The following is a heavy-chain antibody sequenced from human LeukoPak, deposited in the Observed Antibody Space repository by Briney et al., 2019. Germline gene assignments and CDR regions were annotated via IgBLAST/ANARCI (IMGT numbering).Heavy chain of an antibody. V-gene: IGHV3-53*01. D-gene: IGHD5-18*01. J-gene: IGHJ4*02. CDR2: IYSGGST. CDR1: GFTVSSNY. CDR3: ARDLSGIAGYTYGRGIDY. Sequence: GGSLRLSCAASGFTVSSNYMSWVRQAPGKGLEWVSVIYSGGSTYYADSVKGRFTISRDNAKTSLYLQMNSLRAEDTAVYYCARDLSGIAGYTYGRGIDYWGQGTLVTVSS.